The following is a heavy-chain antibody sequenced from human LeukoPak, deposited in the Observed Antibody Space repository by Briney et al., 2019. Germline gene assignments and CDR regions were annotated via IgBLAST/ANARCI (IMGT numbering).Heavy chain of an antibody. CDR1: GGSISSYY. Sequence: SGTLSLTCTVSGGSISSYYWSWIRQPPGKGLEWSVCYSGSANYITSLKSRVTITVDTSKNQYSLKLSSLTAADTAVYYYSRGLKVYAHGKCYYYYGMDVWGQGTTVTVSS. CDR3: SRGLKVYAHGKCYYYYGMDV. J-gene: IGHJ6*02. D-gene: IGHD2-8*01. V-gene: IGHV4-59*01. CDR2: YSGSA.